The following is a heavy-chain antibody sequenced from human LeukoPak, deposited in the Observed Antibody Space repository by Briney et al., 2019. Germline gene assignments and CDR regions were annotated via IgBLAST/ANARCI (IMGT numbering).Heavy chain of an antibody. J-gene: IGHJ6*03. Sequence: GGSLRLSCAASGFTFSRYSMNWVRQGPGKGLEWVSFISTSSSYIYYADSVKGRFAISRDNAKNSLYLQMNSLKTEDTAVYYCTRDVVAGLYYYYYYYMDVWGKGTTVTVSS. CDR3: TRDVVAGLYYYYYYYMDV. CDR1: GFTFSRYS. D-gene: IGHD6-19*01. V-gene: IGHV3-21*03. CDR2: ISTSSSYI.